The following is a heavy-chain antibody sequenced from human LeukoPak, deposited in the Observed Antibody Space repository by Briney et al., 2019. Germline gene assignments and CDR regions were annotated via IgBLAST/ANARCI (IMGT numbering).Heavy chain of an antibody. CDR1: GGSINNYY. Sequence: SETVSLTCIVSGGSINNYYWSWIRQPAGKGLEWIGRIYTGGTTNYNPTPKSRVTISFDTSKNQFSLRLSSVTAADTAVYYCARDPNSALWGQGTLVTVTS. V-gene: IGHV4-4*07. J-gene: IGHJ4*02. CDR2: IYTGGTT. CDR3: ARDPNSAL. D-gene: IGHD4-23*01.